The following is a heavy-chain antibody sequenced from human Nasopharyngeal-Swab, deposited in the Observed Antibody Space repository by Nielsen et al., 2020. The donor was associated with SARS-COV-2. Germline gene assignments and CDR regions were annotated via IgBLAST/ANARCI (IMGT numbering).Heavy chain of an antibody. CDR2: INHGGST. Sequence: SQTLSLTCAVYGGSFSGYYWSWIPQPPGKGLEWIGEINHGGSTNYNPSLKSRVTISVDTSKNQFSLKLSSVTAADTAVYYCARGDVVVPAAIYYYYYGMDVWGQGTTVTVSS. CDR1: GGSFSGYY. D-gene: IGHD2-2*01. V-gene: IGHV4-34*01. CDR3: ARGDVVVPAAIYYYYYGMDV. J-gene: IGHJ6*02.